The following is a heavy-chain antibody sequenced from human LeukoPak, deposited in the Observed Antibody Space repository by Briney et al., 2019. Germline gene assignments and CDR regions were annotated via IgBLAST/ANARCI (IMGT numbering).Heavy chain of an antibody. Sequence: PGGSLRLSCAASEFTFSSYWMHWVRQAPGKGLVWVSRINSDGSSTSYADSVKGRFTISRDNAKNTLYLQMNSLRAEDTAVYYCARAGYSYGGLTFDYWGQGTLVTVSS. CDR3: ARAGYSYGGLTFDY. J-gene: IGHJ4*02. CDR1: EFTFSSYW. CDR2: INSDGSST. V-gene: IGHV3-74*01. D-gene: IGHD5-18*01.